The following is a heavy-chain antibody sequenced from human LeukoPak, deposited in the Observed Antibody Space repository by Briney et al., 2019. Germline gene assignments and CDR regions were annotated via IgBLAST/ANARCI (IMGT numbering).Heavy chain of an antibody. CDR3: ARGDYYDSSGSTYYFDY. Sequence: GGSPRLSCAASGFTFSSYWMSWVRQAPGKGLEWVANIKQDGSEKYYVDSVKGRFTISRDNAKNSLYLQMNSLRAEDTAVYYCARGDYYDSSGSTYYFDYWGQGTLVTVSS. CDR1: GFTFSSYW. J-gene: IGHJ4*02. V-gene: IGHV3-7*01. CDR2: IKQDGSEK. D-gene: IGHD3-22*01.